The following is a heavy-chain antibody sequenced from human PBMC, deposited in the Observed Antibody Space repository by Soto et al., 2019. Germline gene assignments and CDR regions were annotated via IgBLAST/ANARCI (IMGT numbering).Heavy chain of an antibody. V-gene: IGHV3-48*03. CDR3: ARELRTLDPAVTYSMDV. J-gene: IGHJ6*03. D-gene: IGHD3-16*01. CDR2: ISRSGSIR. Sequence: HPGGSLRLSCAVSGFTYGAYEMDWVRQAPGKGLEWVAYISRSGSIRFYADSVQGRFTISRDNANNSLYLQMNSLRAEDTAVYYCARELRTLDPAVTYSMDVWRHGTTVTVAS. CDR1: GFTYGAYE.